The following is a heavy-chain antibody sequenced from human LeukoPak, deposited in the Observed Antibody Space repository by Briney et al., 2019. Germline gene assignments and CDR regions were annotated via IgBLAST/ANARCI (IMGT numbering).Heavy chain of an antibody. V-gene: IGHV3-30*03. J-gene: IGHJ5*02. Sequence: GGSLRLSCEASGFTFSSYGMHWVRQAPGKGLEWVAVVSYDGSNKYYADSVKGRFTISRDNSKNTLYLQMNSLRTEDTAVYYCARTRAAAGYSSFWFDPWGQGTLVTVSS. D-gene: IGHD6-13*01. CDR2: VSYDGSNK. CDR3: ARTRAAAGYSSFWFDP. CDR1: GFTFSSYG.